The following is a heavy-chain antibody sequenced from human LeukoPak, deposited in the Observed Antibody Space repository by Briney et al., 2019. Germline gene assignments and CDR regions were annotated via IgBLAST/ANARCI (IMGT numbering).Heavy chain of an antibody. J-gene: IGHJ3*02. CDR2: IYYSGST. D-gene: IGHD1-26*01. V-gene: IGHV4-39*07. CDR3: ARVGAREAVVSGAFDI. Sequence: SETLSLTCTVSGGSISSSSYYWGWIRQPPGKGLEWIGSIYYSGSTYYNPSLKSRVTISVDTSKNQFSLKLSSVTAADTAVYYCARVGAREAVVSGAFDIWGQGTMVTVSS. CDR1: GGSISSSSYY.